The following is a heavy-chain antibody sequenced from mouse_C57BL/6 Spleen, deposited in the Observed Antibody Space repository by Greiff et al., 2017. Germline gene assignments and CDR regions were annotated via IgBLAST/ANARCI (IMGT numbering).Heavy chain of an antibody. J-gene: IGHJ3*01. V-gene: IGHV1-4*01. Sequence: VQLQQSGAELARPGASVKMSCKASGYTFTSYTMHWVKQRPGQGLEWIGYINPSSGYTKYNQKFKDKATLTADKSSSTAYMQLSSLTSEDSAVYYCGKGCEYGSAVAYWGQGTLVTVSA. CDR2: INPSSGYT. CDR3: GKGCEYGSAVAY. CDR1: GYTFTSYT. D-gene: IGHD1-1*01.